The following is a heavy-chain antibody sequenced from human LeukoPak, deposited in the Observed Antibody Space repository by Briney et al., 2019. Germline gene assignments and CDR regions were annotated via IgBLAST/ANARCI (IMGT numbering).Heavy chain of an antibody. J-gene: IGHJ1*01. Sequence: ASVKVSCKASGYTFTDYYMHWVRQAPGQGLEWMGWISAYNGNTNYAQKLQGRVTMTTDTSTSTAYMELRSLRSDDTAVYYCARTYGDNAEYFQHWGQGTLVTVSS. CDR1: GYTFTDYY. CDR2: ISAYNGNT. V-gene: IGHV1-18*04. CDR3: ARTYGDNAEYFQH. D-gene: IGHD4-17*01.